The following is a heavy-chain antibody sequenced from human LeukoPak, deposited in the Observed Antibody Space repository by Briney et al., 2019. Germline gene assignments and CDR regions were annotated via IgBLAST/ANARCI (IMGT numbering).Heavy chain of an antibody. CDR2: INPNSGGT. CDR3: ARARDSSSLGGSYYYMDV. CDR1: GYTFTGYY. D-gene: IGHD6-6*01. V-gene: IGHV1-2*02. Sequence: ASVKVSCKASGYTFTGYYMHWVRQAPGQGLEWMGWINPNSGGTNYAQKFQGRVTMTRDTSISTAYMELSRLRSDDTAVYYCARARDSSSLGGSYYYMDVWGKGTTVTVSS. J-gene: IGHJ6*03.